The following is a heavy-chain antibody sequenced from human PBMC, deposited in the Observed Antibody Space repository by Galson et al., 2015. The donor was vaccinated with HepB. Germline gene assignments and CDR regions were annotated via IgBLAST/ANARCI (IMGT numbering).Heavy chain of an antibody. CDR2: INPNSGGT. J-gene: IGHJ4*02. V-gene: IGHV1-2*06. CDR1: GYTFTGYY. CDR3: ATLPYSGSSYLNYFDY. D-gene: IGHD1-26*01. Sequence: SVKVSCKASGYTFTGYYMHWVRQAPGQGLEWMGRINPNSGGTNYAQKFQGRVTMTRDTSISTAYMELSRLRSDDTAVYYCATLPYSGSSYLNYFDYWGQGTLVTVSS.